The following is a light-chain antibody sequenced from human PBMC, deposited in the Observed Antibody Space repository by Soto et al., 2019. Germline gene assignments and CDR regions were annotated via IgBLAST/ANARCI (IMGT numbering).Light chain of an antibody. J-gene: IGLJ2*01. CDR3: SSYTTSSTVV. CDR2: DVS. CDR1: SSDVGGYDY. V-gene: IGLV2-14*01. Sequence: QSVLTQPDSVSGSPGQSITISCTGTSSDVGGYDYVSWYQQHPGKAPKLMIYDVSNRPSGVSNRFSGSKSGNTASLTISGLQAEDEADYYCSSYTTSSTVVCGGGTKLTVL.